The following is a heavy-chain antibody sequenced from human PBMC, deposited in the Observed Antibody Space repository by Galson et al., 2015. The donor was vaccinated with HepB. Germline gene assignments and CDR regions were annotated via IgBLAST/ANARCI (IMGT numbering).Heavy chain of an antibody. D-gene: IGHD6-13*01. CDR1: GFTVSSNY. CDR2: IYSGGST. Sequence: SLRLSCAASGFTVSSNYMSWVRQAPGKGLEWVSVIYSGGSTYYADSGKGRFTISRDNSKNTLYLQMNSLRAEDTAVYYCARGKTGSSSSLWASGIWFDPWGQGTLVTVSS. J-gene: IGHJ5*02. CDR3: ARGKTGSSSSLWASGIWFDP. V-gene: IGHV3-66*01.